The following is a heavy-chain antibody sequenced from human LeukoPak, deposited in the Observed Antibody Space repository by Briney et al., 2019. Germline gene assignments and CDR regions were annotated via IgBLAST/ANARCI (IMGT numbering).Heavy chain of an antibody. Sequence: GGSLRLSCAASGFTFDDYAMHWVRQAPGKGLEWVSGISWNSGSIGYADSVKGRFTISRDNAKNSLYLQMNSLRDEDTAVYYCARTGYSSSSGWAYYYYYYMDVWGKGTTVTVSS. D-gene: IGHD6-6*01. CDR1: GFTFDDYA. V-gene: IGHV3-9*01. CDR3: ARTGYSSSSGWAYYYYYYMDV. J-gene: IGHJ6*03. CDR2: ISWNSGSI.